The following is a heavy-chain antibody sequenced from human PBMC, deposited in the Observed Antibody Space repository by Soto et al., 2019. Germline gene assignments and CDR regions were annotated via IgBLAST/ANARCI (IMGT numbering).Heavy chain of an antibody. CDR3: ARDRHYYDSSGSPFDY. D-gene: IGHD3-22*01. J-gene: IGHJ4*02. V-gene: IGHV3-23*01. CDR1: GFTFSSYA. CDR2: ISGSGGST. Sequence: GGSLRLSCAASGFTFSSYAMSWVRQAPGKGLEWVSAISGSGGSTYYADSVKGRFTISRDNSKNTLYLQMNSLRAEDTAVYYCARDRHYYDSSGSPFDYWGQGTLVTVSS.